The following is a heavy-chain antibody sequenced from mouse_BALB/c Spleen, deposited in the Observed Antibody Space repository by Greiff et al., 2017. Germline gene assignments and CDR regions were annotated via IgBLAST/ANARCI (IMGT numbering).Heavy chain of an antibody. Sequence: VQLQQSGAELVRSGASVKLSCTASGFNIKDYYMPWVKQRPEQGLEWIGWIDPENGDTEYAPKFQGKATMTADTSSNTAYLQLSSLTSEDTAVYYCNAYYGSSLYAMDYWGQGTSVTVSS. CDR3: NAYYGSSLYAMDY. D-gene: IGHD1-1*01. CDR2: IDPENGDT. CDR1: GFNIKDYY. V-gene: IGHV14-4*02. J-gene: IGHJ4*01.